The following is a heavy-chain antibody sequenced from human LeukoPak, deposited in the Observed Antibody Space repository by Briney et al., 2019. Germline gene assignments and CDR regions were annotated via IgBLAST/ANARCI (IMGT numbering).Heavy chain of an antibody. CDR1: GGSISSGGYS. CDR2: IYYSGST. D-gene: IGHD4-17*01. Sequence: SETLSLTCAVSGGSISSGGYSWSWIRQPPGKGLEWIGYIYYSGSTYYNPSLKSRVTISVDTSKNQLSLKLSSVTAADTAVYYCARVPYGDYALGYWGQGTLVTVSS. V-gene: IGHV4-30-4*08. CDR3: ARVPYGDYALGY. J-gene: IGHJ4*02.